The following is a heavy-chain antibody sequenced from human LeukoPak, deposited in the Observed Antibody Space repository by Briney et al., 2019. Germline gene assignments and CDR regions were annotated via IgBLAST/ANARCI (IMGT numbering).Heavy chain of an antibody. CDR3: ARDLGIAAAGTGY. CDR1: GFTFSSYS. V-gene: IGHV3-21*01. CDR2: ISSSSSYI. Sequence: GGCLRLSCAASGFTFSSYSMNWVRQAPGKGLEWVSSISSSSSYIYYADSVKGRFAISRDNAKDSLYLQMNSLRAEDTAVYYCARDLGIAAAGTGYWGQGTLVTVSS. J-gene: IGHJ4*02. D-gene: IGHD6-13*01.